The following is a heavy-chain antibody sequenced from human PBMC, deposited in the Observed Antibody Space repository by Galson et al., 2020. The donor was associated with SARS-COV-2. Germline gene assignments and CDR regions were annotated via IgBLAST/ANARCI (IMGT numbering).Heavy chain of an antibody. J-gene: IGHJ6*02. Sequence: GESLKISCAASGFTFSSYAMHWVRQAPGKGLEWVAVISYDGSNKYYADSVKGRFTISRDNSKNTLYLQMNSLRAEDTAVYYCARDLDIVGATGYYYYYGMDVWGQGTTVTVSS. CDR3: ARDLDIVGATGYYYYYGMDV. CDR2: ISYDGSNK. CDR1: GFTFSSYA. V-gene: IGHV3-30-3*01. D-gene: IGHD1-26*01.